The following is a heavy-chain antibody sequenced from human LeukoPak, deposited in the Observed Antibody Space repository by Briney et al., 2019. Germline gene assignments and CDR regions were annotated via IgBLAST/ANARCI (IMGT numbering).Heavy chain of an antibody. Sequence: GGSLRLSCSASGFTFSSYAMHWVRQAPGKGLEYVSAISSNGGSTYYADSVKGRFTISRDNSKNTLYLQMSSLRAEDTAVYYCVKGPAVAGRSSHTFTFDYWGQGTLVTVSS. CDR1: GFTFSSYA. J-gene: IGHJ4*02. V-gene: IGHV3-64D*06. CDR3: VKGPAVAGRSSHTFTFDY. CDR2: ISSNGGST. D-gene: IGHD6-19*01.